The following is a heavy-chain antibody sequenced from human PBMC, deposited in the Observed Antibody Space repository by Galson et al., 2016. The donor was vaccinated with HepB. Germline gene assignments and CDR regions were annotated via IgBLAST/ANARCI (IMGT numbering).Heavy chain of an antibody. J-gene: IGHJ3*01. D-gene: IGHD5-18*01. CDR1: GFTFSSYS. CDR3: ARPVDTLLARGAFDL. Sequence: SLRLSCAASGFTFSSYSMNWVRQAPGRGLEWVSSISSSSVYIYYADSVTGRFTISRDNAKSSLYVQMNSLRAEDTAVYYCARPVDTLLARGAFDLWGQGTMVTVSS. CDR2: ISSSSVYI. V-gene: IGHV3-21*01.